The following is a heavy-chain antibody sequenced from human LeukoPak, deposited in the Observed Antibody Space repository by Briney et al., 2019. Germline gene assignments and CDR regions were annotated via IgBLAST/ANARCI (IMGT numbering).Heavy chain of an antibody. D-gene: IGHD5-18*01. CDR3: ARGTGEGYTYGRYYFDY. J-gene: IGHJ4*02. CDR1: GSTFTCYY. V-gene: IGHV1-2*02. Sequence: ASVKVSCNASGSTFTCYYMHWVRQAPGQGLEWMGWLNPNSGVTDYTQNFQGRVTMTRDTSISTAYVELSRLRSDDTAVYYCARGTGEGYTYGRYYFDYWGQGTLVTVSS. CDR2: LNPNSGVT.